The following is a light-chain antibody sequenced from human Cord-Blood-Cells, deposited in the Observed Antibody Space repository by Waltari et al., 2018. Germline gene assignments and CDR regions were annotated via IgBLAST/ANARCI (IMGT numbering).Light chain of an antibody. Sequence: EIVLTQSSATLSLSPGERATLSRRASQSVSSYLAWYQQKPGQAPRLLIYDASNRATGIPARFSGSGSGTDFTLTISSLEPEDFAVYYCQQRSNWPPGGITFGQGTRLEIK. CDR2: DAS. V-gene: IGKV3-11*01. CDR3: QQRSNWPPGGIT. J-gene: IGKJ5*01. CDR1: QSVSSY.